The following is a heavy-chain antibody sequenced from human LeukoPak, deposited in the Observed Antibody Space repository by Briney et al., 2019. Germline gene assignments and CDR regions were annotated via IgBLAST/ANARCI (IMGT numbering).Heavy chain of an antibody. CDR3: AIIDN. Sequence: GGSLRHSCAASGFTFSSCEMNWVRQAPGKGLEWVSYISSAGSTIYSADFVKGRFTISRDNAKNSLYLQMNSLRAEDTAVYYCAIIDNCGPGTLVTVSS. CDR2: ISSAGSTI. J-gene: IGHJ4*02. V-gene: IGHV3-48*03. D-gene: IGHD3-10*01. CDR1: GFTFSSCE.